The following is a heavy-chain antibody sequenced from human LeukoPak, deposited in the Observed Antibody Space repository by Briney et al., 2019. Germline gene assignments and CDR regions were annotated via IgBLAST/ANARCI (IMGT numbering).Heavy chain of an antibody. J-gene: IGHJ5*02. Sequence: SQTLSLTCAISGDSVSSNSASWNWIRQSPSRGLEWLGRTYYRSKWNSDYAASVKSRITINPDTSKNQFSLHLNSVTPEDTAVYFCARDQDSSYEWGPFDPWGQGTLVTVTS. D-gene: IGHD1-26*01. V-gene: IGHV6-1*01. CDR2: TYYRSKWNS. CDR1: GDSVSSNSAS. CDR3: ARDQDSSYEWGPFDP.